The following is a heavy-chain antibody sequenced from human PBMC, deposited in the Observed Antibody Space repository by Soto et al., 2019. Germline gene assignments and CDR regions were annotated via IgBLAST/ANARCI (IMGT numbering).Heavy chain of an antibody. Sequence: EAQLVESGGGLVKPGGSLRLSCAASGFTFSNVWMHWVRHAPGKGLEWVGRMKSKIDGETTDYVSPVKGRFSISRDDSKNTLYLQMNSLKAADTAVYYCTPLELEYVSGCYDFSDWGQGTLVTVSS. V-gene: IGHV3-15*07. D-gene: IGHD3-3*01. CDR1: GFTFSNVW. J-gene: IGHJ4*02. CDR3: TPLELEYVSGCYDFSD. CDR2: MKSKIDGETT.